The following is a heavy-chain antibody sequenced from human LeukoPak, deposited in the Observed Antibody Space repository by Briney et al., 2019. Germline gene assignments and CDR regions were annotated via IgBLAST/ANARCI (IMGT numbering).Heavy chain of an antibody. V-gene: IGHV3-23*01. CDR1: GFTFSSYA. D-gene: IGHD2-2*01. CDR3: VPGYCTTSSCQHYFDY. CDR2: ISGSGGST. Sequence: AGGSLRLSCAASGFTFSSYAMSWVRQAPGKGLEWVSAISGSGGSTYYADSVKGRFTISRDNSKNTLYLRMNSLRDADTAVYYCVPGYCTTSSCQHYFDYWGQGTLVTVSS. J-gene: IGHJ4*02.